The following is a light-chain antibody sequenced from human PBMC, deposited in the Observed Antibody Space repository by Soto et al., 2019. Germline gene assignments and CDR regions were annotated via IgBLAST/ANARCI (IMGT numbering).Light chain of an antibody. CDR3: QQYHIWPPWT. J-gene: IGKJ1*01. CDR2: GAS. Sequence: EIVMTQSPDTLSVSPGERATLSCRASQSVSSNLAWYQQKTGQAPRLLIYGASTRATGIPARFSGSGSGTEFTLTISSLQSEDFAVYYCQQYHIWPPWTSGQGTKVDIK. V-gene: IGKV3-15*01. CDR1: QSVSSN.